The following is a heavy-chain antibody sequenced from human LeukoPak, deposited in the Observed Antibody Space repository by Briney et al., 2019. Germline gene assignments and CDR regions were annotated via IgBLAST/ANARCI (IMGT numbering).Heavy chain of an antibody. CDR2: IYYSGST. CDR1: GGSISSYY. V-gene: IGHV4-59*01. J-gene: IGHJ4*02. CDR3: ARAAYSGSYHSDY. Sequence: PSETLSLTCTVSGGSISSYYWSWIRQPPGKGLEWIGYIYYSGSTNYNPSLKSRVTISADTSKNQFSLKLSSVTAADTAVYYCARAAYSGSYHSDYWGQGTLVTVSS. D-gene: IGHD1-26*01.